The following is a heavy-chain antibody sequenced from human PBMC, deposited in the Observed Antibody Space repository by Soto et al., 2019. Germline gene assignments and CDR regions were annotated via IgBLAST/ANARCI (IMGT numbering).Heavy chain of an antibody. Sequence: GGSLRLSCAASGFTFDEYAMHWVRQAPGKGLEWVSGINWNSGSIGYADSVKGRFTISRDNAKTSLYLQMNSLRAEDTALYYCAKDRGSGSYAANYYYDVMDVWGQGTTVTGSS. D-gene: IGHD3-10*01. CDR1: GFTFDEYA. J-gene: IGHJ6*02. CDR2: INWNSGSI. CDR3: AKDRGSGSYAANYYYDVMDV. V-gene: IGHV3-9*01.